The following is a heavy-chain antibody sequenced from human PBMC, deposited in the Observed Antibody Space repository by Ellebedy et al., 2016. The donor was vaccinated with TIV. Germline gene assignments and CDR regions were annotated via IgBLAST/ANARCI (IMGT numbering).Heavy chain of an antibody. CDR1: GFTFTSFG. D-gene: IGHD2-15*01. J-gene: IGHJ4*02. V-gene: IGHV1-18*04. CDR3: ARVGWGCSGGEDN. CDR2: ISVYNGNT. Sequence: ASVKVSCKASGFTFTSFGISWVRQAPGQGLEWMGWISVYNGNTNYAQNLQGRVSMTTDTSVRTAYMELRSLRYDDTAVYYCARVGWGCSGGEDNWGQGTLVTVSS.